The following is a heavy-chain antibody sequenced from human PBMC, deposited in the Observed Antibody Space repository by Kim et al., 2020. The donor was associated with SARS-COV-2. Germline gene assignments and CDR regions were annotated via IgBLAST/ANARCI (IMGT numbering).Heavy chain of an antibody. D-gene: IGHD5-18*01. CDR2: ISSSSSYI. CDR3: AREYTAMAPYQDYYYGMDV. Sequence: GGSLRLSCAASGFTFSSYSMNWVRQAPGKGLEWVSSISSSSSYIYYADSVKGRFTISRDNAKNSLYLQMNSLRAEDTAVYYCAREYTAMAPYQDYYYGMDVWGQGTTVTVSS. V-gene: IGHV3-21*01. J-gene: IGHJ6*02. CDR1: GFTFSSYS.